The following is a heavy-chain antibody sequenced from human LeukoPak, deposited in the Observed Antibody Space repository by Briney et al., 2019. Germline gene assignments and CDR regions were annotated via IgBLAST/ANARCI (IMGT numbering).Heavy chain of an antibody. V-gene: IGHV1-18*04. D-gene: IGHD4-17*01. Sequence: ASVKVSCKASGYTFTGYYMHWVRQAPGQGLEWMGWISAYNGNTNYAQKLQGRVTMTTDTSTSTAYMELRSLRSDDTAVYYCAIGFYGDYDPVGVPWFDPWGQGTLVTVSS. CDR3: AIGFYGDYDPVGVPWFDP. CDR1: GYTFTGYY. CDR2: ISAYNGNT. J-gene: IGHJ5*02.